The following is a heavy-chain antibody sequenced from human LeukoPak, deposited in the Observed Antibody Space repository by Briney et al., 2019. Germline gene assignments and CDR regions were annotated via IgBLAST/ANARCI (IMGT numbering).Heavy chain of an antibody. D-gene: IGHD3-16*02. Sequence: PSETLSLTCAVYGGSFSGYYWSWIRQPPGKGLEWIGEINHSGSTNYNPSLKSRVTISVDTSKNQFSLKLSSVTAADTAVYYCARGRYSYDYVWGSYRPRWFDPWGQGTLVTVSS. CDR1: GGSFSGYY. CDR2: INHSGST. J-gene: IGHJ5*02. V-gene: IGHV4-34*01. CDR3: ARGRYSYDYVWGSYRPRWFDP.